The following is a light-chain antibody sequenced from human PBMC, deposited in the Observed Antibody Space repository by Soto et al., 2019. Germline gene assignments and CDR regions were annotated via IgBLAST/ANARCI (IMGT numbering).Light chain of an antibody. J-gene: IGLJ1*01. CDR2: ENN. V-gene: IGLV1-51*02. CDR1: SSNIGNNY. Sequence: QSVLTQPPSVSAAPGHKLTISCSGRSSNIGNNYVSWYQQLPGTAPKLLIYENNKRPSGIPDRFSGSKSGTSATLGITGLQTGDEADHYSATWDSSLSAASVFGTR. CDR3: ATWDSSLSAASV.